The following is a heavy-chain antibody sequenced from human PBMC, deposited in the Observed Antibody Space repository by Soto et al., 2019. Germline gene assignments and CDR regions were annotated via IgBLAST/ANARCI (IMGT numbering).Heavy chain of an antibody. CDR3: ARGHPDLRGYSGYVSSRYYDSSGYYNDY. J-gene: IGHJ4*02. Sequence: PSETLSLTCTVSGGSISSSSYYWGWIRQPPGKGLEWIGSIYYSGSTYYNPSLKSRVTISVDTSKNQFSLKLSSVTAADTAVYYCARGHPDLRGYSGYVSSRYYDSSGYYNDYRGQGTLVTAPQ. D-gene: IGHD3-22*01. CDR1: GGSISSSSYY. CDR2: IYYSGST. V-gene: IGHV4-39*07.